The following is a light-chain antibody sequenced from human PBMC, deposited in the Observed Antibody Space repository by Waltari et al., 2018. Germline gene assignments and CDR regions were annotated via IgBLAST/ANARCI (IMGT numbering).Light chain of an antibody. CDR2: KAS. J-gene: IGKJ2*02. CDR3: QQYNSVPCT. V-gene: IGKV1-5*03. CDR1: QGISSW. Sequence: DIQMTQSPSSLSAYVGDRVTITCRASQGISSWLAWYQQKPGKAPNLLIYKASTLQRGVPSMFSGSGSGTDFTLTISSLQPEDFATYYCQQYNSVPCTFGQGTKVEIK.